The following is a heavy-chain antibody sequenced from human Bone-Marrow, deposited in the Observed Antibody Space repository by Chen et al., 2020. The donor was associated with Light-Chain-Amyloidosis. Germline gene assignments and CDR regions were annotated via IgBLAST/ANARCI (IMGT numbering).Heavy chain of an antibody. J-gene: IGHJ4*02. CDR1: GYTFPNYW. Sequence: GYTFPNYWIGWVRQMPGKGLEWKGVIYPDDSDARYSPSFEGQVTISADKSITTAYLQWRSLKASDTAMYYCARRRDGYNFDYWGQGTLVTVSS. CDR2: IYPDDSDA. D-gene: IGHD5-12*01. CDR3: ARRRDGYNFDY. V-gene: IGHV5-51*01.